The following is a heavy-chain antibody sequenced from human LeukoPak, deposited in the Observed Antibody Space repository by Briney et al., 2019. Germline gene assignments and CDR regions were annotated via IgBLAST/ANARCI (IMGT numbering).Heavy chain of an antibody. Sequence: ASVKVSCKASGGTFSSDAISWVRQAPGQGLECMGGIIPLFGTANYAQKFQGRVTITADESTSTGYMELSSLRSEDTAVYYFSFPARAGIRYFDWLLFPFDYWGQGTLVTVSS. CDR1: GGTFSSDA. CDR2: IIPLFGTA. CDR3: SFPARAGIRYFDWLLFPFDY. V-gene: IGHV1-69*01. D-gene: IGHD3-9*01. J-gene: IGHJ4*02.